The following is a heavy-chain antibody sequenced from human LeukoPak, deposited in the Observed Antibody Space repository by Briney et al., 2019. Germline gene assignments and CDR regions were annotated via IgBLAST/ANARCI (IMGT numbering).Heavy chain of an antibody. D-gene: IGHD4-23*01. V-gene: IGHV5-51*01. Sequence: GESPKISCKGSGYSFTSYWIGWVRQMPGKGLEWMWIIYPGDSDTRYSPSFQGQVTISADKSISTAYLQWSSLKASDTAMYYCARYLPSRVVTGQMDVWGQGTTVTVSS. CDR1: GYSFTSYW. CDR2: IYPGDSDT. J-gene: IGHJ6*02. CDR3: ARYLPSRVVTGQMDV.